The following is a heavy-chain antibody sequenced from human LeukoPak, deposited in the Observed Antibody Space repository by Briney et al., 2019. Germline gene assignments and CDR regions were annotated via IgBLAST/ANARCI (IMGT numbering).Heavy chain of an antibody. V-gene: IGHV1-46*01. CDR3: ARELIVAGGFDY. CDR1: GYTFTSYY. Sequence: ASVKVSCKASGYTFTSYYMHWVRQAPAQGLEWMGIINPSGGSTSYAQKFQGRVTMTRDTSTSTVYMELSSLRSEDTAVYYCARELIVAGGFDYWGQGTLVTVSS. CDR2: INPSGGST. J-gene: IGHJ4*02. D-gene: IGHD5-12*01.